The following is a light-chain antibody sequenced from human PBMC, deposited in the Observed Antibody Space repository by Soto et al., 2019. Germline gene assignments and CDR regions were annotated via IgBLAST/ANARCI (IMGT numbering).Light chain of an antibody. Sequence: DIQMTQSPSSLSAFVGDRVTLTCRASQSIGTSLNWYQQKPGKAPQLLIFAASSLQSAVPSRFSGSGSGTDFTLTISSLQPADFATYYCQQYNSYPLTFGGGTKVEIK. CDR2: AAS. J-gene: IGKJ4*01. CDR3: QQYNSYPLT. V-gene: IGKV1-39*01. CDR1: QSIGTS.